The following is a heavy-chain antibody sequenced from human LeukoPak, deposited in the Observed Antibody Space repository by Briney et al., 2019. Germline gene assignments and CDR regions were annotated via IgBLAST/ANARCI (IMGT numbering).Heavy chain of an antibody. CDR1: GYSFTSYW. CDR3: VRHTPWYDYVWGSYRFPHWFDP. D-gene: IGHD3-16*02. J-gene: IGHJ5*02. CDR2: IDPSDSYT. V-gene: IGHV5-10-1*01. Sequence: GESLKISCKGSGYSFTSYWISWVRQMPGKGLEWMGRIDPSDSYTNYSPSFQGHVTISADKSISTAYLQWSSLKASDTAMYYCVRHTPWYDYVWGSYRFPHWFDPWGQGTLVTVSS.